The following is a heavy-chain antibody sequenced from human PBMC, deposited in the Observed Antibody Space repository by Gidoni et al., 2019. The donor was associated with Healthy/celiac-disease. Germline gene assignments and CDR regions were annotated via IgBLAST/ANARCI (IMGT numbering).Heavy chain of an antibody. Sequence: QVQLQESGPGLVKPSETLSLTCAVSGYSISSGYYWGWIRQPPGKGLEWIGSIYHSGSTYYNPSLKSRVTISVDTSKNQFSLKLSSVTAADTAVYYCARDNRFGWELVNFDYWGQGTLVTVSS. CDR2: IYHSGST. CDR1: GYSISSGYY. D-gene: IGHD1-26*01. CDR3: ARDNRFGWELVNFDY. J-gene: IGHJ4*02. V-gene: IGHV4-38-2*02.